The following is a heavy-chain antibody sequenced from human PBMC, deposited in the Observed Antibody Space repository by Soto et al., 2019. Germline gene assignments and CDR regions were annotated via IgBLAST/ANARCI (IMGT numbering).Heavy chain of an antibody. CDR3: ARGGRTRYMDV. CDR2: IYYSGST. Sequence: SETLSLTCTVSGGSISSGGYYWSWIRQHPGKGLEWIGYIYYSGSTYYNPSLKSRVTISVDTSKNQFSLKLSSVTAADTAVYYCARGGRTRYMDVWGKGTTVTVSS. CDR1: GGSISSGGYY. V-gene: IGHV4-31*03. J-gene: IGHJ6*03. D-gene: IGHD1-7*01.